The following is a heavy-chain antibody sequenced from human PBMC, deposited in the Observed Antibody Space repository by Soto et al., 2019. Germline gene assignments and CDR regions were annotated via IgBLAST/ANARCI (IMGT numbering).Heavy chain of an antibody. CDR3: ARDPDYGDYTN. V-gene: IGHV4-39*02. Sequence: SETLSLTCSVSGGSISSGTYYWGWIRQPPGKALEWIGIVYYPGNTYYNPSLKSRVTISVDTSENQFSLRLTSVTAADTAVYYCARDPDYGDYTNWGQGTLVTVSS. CDR1: GGSISSGTYY. J-gene: IGHJ4*02. D-gene: IGHD4-17*01. CDR2: VYYPGNT.